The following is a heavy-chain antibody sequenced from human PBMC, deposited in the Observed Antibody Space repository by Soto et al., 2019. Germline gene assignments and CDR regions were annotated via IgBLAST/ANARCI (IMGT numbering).Heavy chain of an antibody. CDR1: GRSLSGTGMR. Sequence: PTMLNLPPSLAVTRTVSGRSLSGTGMRVTWIRPPPRKALEWLARIDWEDTKLYSSSLKTRLTISRDTSKNQVVLTMTSMDPADKGTYYCARAFYGMGVWGQGTTVTVSS. CDR3: ARAFYGMGV. J-gene: IGHJ6*01. V-gene: IGHV2-70*04. CDR2: IDWEDTK.